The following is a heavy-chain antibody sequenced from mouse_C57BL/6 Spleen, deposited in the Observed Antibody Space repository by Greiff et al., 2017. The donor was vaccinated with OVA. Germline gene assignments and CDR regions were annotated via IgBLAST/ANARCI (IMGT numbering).Heavy chain of an antibody. CDR1: GYTFTSYW. D-gene: IGHD1-1*01. V-gene: IGHV1-64*01. CDR2: IHPNSGST. J-gene: IGHJ2*01. Sequence: VQLQQPGAELVKPGASVKLSCKASGYTFTSYWMHWVKQRPGQGLEWIGMIHPNSGSTNYNEKFKSKATLTVDKSSSTAYMQLSSLTSEDSAVYYCARTTTVVAFRLDYWGQGTTLTVSS. CDR3: ARTTTVVAFRLDY.